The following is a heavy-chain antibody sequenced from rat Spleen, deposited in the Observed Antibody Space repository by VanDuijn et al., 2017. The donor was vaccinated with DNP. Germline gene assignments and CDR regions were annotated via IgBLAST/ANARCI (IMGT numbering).Heavy chain of an antibody. CDR2: ISSGGST. CDR3: ARSGYHYALDA. J-gene: IGHJ4*01. Sequence: QVQLRESGPGLVQPSQTLSLTCTVSGFSLASFGVSWVRQPPGKGLEWIAVISSGGSTYYNSALRSRLSITRDTSKSQVFLKMNSLQTEDTAMYFCARSGYHYALDAWGQGTSVTVSS. D-gene: IGHD1-4*01. V-gene: IGHV2S12*01. CDR1: GFSLASFG.